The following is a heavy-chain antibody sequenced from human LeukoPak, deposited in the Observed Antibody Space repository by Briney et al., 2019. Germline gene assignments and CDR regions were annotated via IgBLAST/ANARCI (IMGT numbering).Heavy chain of an antibody. D-gene: IGHD3-22*01. CDR3: ATDKDYYDRSGYYYERY. CDR1: GFTFTNAW. J-gene: IGHJ4*02. V-gene: IGHV3-15*01. Sequence: GGSLRLSCAASGFTFTNAWMTWARQAPGKGLEWVGRIKSKTDGGTTDYAAPVKGRFTISRDDSKNTLHLQMNSLKDERTELDYTATDKDYYDRSGYYYERYWGQGTLVTVSS. CDR2: IKSKTDGGTT.